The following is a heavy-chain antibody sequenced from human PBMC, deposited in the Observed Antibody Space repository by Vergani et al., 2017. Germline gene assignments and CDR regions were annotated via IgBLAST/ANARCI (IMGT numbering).Heavy chain of an antibody. CDR3: ARDSSSWYLAAYV. Sequence: EVQLVESGGGLVQPGGSLRLSCAASGFTVSSNYMSWVRQAPGKGLEWVSVIYSGGSTYYADSVKGRFTISRHNSKNTLYLQMNSLRAEDTAVYYCARDSSSWYLAAYVWGKGTTVTVSS. V-gene: IGHV3-53*04. J-gene: IGHJ6*04. CDR1: GFTVSSNY. CDR2: IYSGGST. D-gene: IGHD6-13*01.